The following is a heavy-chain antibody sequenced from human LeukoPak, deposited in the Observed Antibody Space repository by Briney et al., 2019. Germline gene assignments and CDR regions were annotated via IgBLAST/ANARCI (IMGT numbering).Heavy chain of an antibody. V-gene: IGHV3-11*04. CDR1: GFTFSDYY. J-gene: IGHJ6*04. Sequence: PGGSLRLSCAASGFTFSDYYMTWIRQVPGKGLEWVSHISISDNTISYGESVKGRFTISRDNAKNSLYLQMNSLRAEDTAVYYCAELGITMIGGVWGKGTTVTISS. D-gene: IGHD3-10*02. CDR3: AELGITMIGGV. CDR2: ISISDNTI.